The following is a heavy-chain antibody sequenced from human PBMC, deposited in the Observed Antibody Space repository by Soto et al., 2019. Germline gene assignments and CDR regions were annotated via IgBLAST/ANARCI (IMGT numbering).Heavy chain of an antibody. CDR1: GGTFSSYA. J-gene: IGHJ6*02. V-gene: IGHV1-69*06. D-gene: IGHD5-18*01. CDR3: ASSPITAMESYYYYGMDV. Sequence: QVPLVQSGAEVKKPGSSVKVSCKASGGTFSSYAISWVRQAPGQGLEWMGGIIPIFGTANYAQKFQGRVTITADKSTSTAYMELSSLRSEDTAVYYCASSPITAMESYYYYGMDVWGQGTTVTVSS. CDR2: IIPIFGTA.